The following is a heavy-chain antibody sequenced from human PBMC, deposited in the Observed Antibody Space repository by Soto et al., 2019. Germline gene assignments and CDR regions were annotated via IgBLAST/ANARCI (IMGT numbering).Heavy chain of an antibody. Sequence: QVQLVQSGAEVKKPGASVKVSCKASGYTFTSYGISWVRQAPGQGLEWMGWISAYNGNTNYAQKLQGRVTMTTDTSTSTAYMQLRSLRSDDTAVYYGARAMVRGVTHYYYYYVDVWGKGTTVTVSS. J-gene: IGHJ6*03. CDR3: ARAMVRGVTHYYYYYVDV. D-gene: IGHD3-10*01. CDR1: GYTFTSYG. CDR2: ISAYNGNT. V-gene: IGHV1-18*01.